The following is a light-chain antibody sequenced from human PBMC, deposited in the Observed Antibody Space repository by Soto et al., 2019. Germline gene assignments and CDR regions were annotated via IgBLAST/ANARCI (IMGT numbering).Light chain of an antibody. J-gene: IGKJ1*01. CDR3: QQYGSSGT. V-gene: IGKV3-20*01. CDR1: QSVNNNY. Sequence: EIVLTQSPGTLSLSPGARATLSCRASQSVNNNYLAWYQQKPGQAPRLLIYGASNRATGIPDRFSGSGSGTDFTLTISRLEPEDFAVYYCQQYGSSGTFGQGTKVDIK. CDR2: GAS.